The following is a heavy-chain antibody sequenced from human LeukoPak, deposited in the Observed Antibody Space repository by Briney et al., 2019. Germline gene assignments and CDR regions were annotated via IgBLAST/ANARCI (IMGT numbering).Heavy chain of an antibody. V-gene: IGHV4-34*01. Sequence: SETLSLTCVVSGGSLSGSFSSYFWTWIRQPPGKGLEWIGEINRRGNTNYNPSLKSRVTMSVDTSKNDLSLELTSLTAADTAVYYCAKSYYGSGSYYNWFDPWGQGTLVTVSS. CDR1: GGSLSGSFSSYF. CDR2: INRRGNT. J-gene: IGHJ5*02. CDR3: AKSYYGSGSYYNWFDP. D-gene: IGHD3-10*01.